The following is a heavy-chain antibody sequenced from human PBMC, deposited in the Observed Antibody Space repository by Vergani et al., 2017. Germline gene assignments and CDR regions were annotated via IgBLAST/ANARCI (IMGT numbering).Heavy chain of an antibody. CDR3: AGDAHSWRRADR. D-gene: IGHD6-13*01. CDR1: GVSVPDYN. CDR2: LYTTGGA. V-gene: IGHV4-59*02. J-gene: IGHJ5*02. Sequence: QAQLQESGPGLVKPSETLSLTCHVFGVSVPDYNCNWIRQAPGKGLEWIGSLYTTGGATHASHNPSLKSRVSISVDTSKSQFSLRLTSVTAADSAIYYCAGDAHSWRRADRWGQGLLVSVSS.